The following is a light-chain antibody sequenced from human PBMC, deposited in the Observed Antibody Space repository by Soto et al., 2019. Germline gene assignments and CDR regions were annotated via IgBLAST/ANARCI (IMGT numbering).Light chain of an antibody. CDR2: DAS. Sequence: GDKVTITCRAIETISTWMAWYQQKPGKAPKLLVDDASTLQRGVASRFSGSGSGTEFPLIISGLQPEDSANYYCQQLKTYEWTFGQGTKVDIK. J-gene: IGKJ1*01. CDR3: QQLKTYEWT. CDR1: ETISTW. V-gene: IGKV1-9*01.